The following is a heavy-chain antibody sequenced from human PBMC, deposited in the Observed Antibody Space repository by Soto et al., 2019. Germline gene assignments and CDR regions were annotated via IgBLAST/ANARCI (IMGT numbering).Heavy chain of an antibody. Sequence: QVQLVQSGAEVKKPGSSVKVSCKASGGTFSSYAISWERQAPGQGLEWMGGIIPIFGTANYAQKFQGRVTITADESTSTAYMELSSLRSEDTAVYYCARANTAMVYYYYYGMDVWGQGTTVTVSS. CDR1: GGTFSSYA. D-gene: IGHD5-18*01. J-gene: IGHJ6*02. CDR3: ARANTAMVYYYYYGMDV. CDR2: IIPIFGTA. V-gene: IGHV1-69*01.